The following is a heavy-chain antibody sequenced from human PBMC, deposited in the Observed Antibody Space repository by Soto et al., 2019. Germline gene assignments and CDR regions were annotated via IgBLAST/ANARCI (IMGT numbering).Heavy chain of an antibody. CDR3: ARHYFDFWSGYPHMDV. J-gene: IGHJ6*02. D-gene: IGHD3-3*01. CDR2: IDPSDSYT. Sequence: GESLKISCKGSGYSFTSYWISWVRQMPGKGLEWMGRIDPSDSYTNYSPSFQGHVTISADKSISTAYLQWSSLKASDTAMYYCARHYFDFWSGYPHMDVWGQGTKVTVSS. V-gene: IGHV5-10-1*01. CDR1: GYSFTSYW.